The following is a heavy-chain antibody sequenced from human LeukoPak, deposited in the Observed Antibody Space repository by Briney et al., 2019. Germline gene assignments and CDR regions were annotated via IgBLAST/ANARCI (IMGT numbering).Heavy chain of an antibody. CDR2: INWNGGST. CDR3: ARKAAGKVKGAFDI. D-gene: IGHD6-13*01. Sequence: GGSLRLSCAASGFTFDDYGMSWVRQAPGKGLEWVSGINWNGGSTGYADSVKGRFTISRDNAKNSPYLQMNSLRAEDTALYHCARKAAGKVKGAFDIWGQGTMVTVSS. CDR1: GFTFDDYG. J-gene: IGHJ3*02. V-gene: IGHV3-20*01.